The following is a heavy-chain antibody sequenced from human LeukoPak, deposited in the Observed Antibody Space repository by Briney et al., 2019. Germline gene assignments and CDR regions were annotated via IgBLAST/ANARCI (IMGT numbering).Heavy chain of an antibody. V-gene: IGHV3-21*01. D-gene: IGHD3-9*01. CDR2: IDYDSSHI. CDR3: ARDPLRYLRVGHYDY. J-gene: IGHJ4*02. Sequence: PGRCLRLSCAASGFTFSTSAMNWVRQVPGKGLEWVSSIDYDSSHIYYAASVRGRFTISRDNARNSVYLQMNSLRVEDTAVYYCARDPLRYLRVGHYDYWGQGTLVAVSS. CDR1: GFTFSTSA.